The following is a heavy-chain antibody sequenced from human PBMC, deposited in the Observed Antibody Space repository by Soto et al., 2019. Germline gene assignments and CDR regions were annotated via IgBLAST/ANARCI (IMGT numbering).Heavy chain of an antibody. Sequence: QVQLVQSGAEMKKPGSSVKVSCKASGGTFSSYGFIWVRQAPGQGLEWMGGIIPAFGSAKYAQKFEDRVTINADESTSTAYMELSSLSSEDTAVYYCARERGGGTWAQLFHWGQGTLVTVSS. V-gene: IGHV1-69*01. J-gene: IGHJ4*02. CDR3: ARERGGGTWAQLFH. CDR2: IIPAFGSA. CDR1: GGTFSSYG. D-gene: IGHD3-16*01.